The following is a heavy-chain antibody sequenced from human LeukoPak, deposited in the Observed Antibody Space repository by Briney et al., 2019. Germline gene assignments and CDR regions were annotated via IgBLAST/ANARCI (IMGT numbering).Heavy chain of an antibody. J-gene: IGHJ1*01. Sequence: PGGSLRLSCAASGFTFSNAWMSWVRQAPGKGLEWVGRIKSKTDGGTTDYAAPVKGRFTISRDDSKNTLYLQMNSLKTEDTAVYYCARDLGYDPFQHWGQGTLVTVSS. CDR1: GFTFSNAW. CDR2: IKSKTDGGTT. CDR3: ARDLGYDPFQH. V-gene: IGHV3-15*01. D-gene: IGHD5-12*01.